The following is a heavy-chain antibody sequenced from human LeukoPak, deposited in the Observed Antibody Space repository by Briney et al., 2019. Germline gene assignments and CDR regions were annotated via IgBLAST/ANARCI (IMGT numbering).Heavy chain of an antibody. V-gene: IGHV5-51*01. Sequence: GESLKISCRASGHDFPDYWIGWVRQMPGKGLEWMGIIFPRDSNTVYGPSFQGQVTISADKSINTAYLQWSNLKASDTAMYYCAIVYYDYWSGYSRETLDIWGQGTMVTVS. CDR3: AIVYYDYWSGYSRETLDI. CDR1: GHDFPDYW. D-gene: IGHD3-3*01. J-gene: IGHJ3*02. CDR2: IFPRDSNT.